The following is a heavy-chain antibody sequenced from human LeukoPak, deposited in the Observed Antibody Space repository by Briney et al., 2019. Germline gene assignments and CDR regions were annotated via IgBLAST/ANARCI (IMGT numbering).Heavy chain of an antibody. CDR1: GYTFTGYG. CDR2: TSAYNGNT. Sequence: ASVKVSCKASGYTFTGYGISWVRQAPGQGLEWMGWTSAYNGNTNYAQKLQGRVTMTTDTSTSTAYMELRSLRSDDTAVYYCARGQAVPYYDFWSGYYPYYYYYMDVWGKGTTVTVSS. D-gene: IGHD3-3*01. J-gene: IGHJ6*03. CDR3: ARGQAVPYYDFWSGYYPYYYYYMDV. V-gene: IGHV1-18*01.